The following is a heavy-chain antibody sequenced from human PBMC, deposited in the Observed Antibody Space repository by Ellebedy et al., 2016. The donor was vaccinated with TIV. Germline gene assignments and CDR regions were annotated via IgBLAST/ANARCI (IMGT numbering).Heavy chain of an antibody. J-gene: IGHJ4*02. D-gene: IGHD1-26*01. CDR1: GFTFSSYS. CDR2: SSSSGSTI. CDR3: ARAGSRSYYADY. V-gene: IGHV3-48*04. Sequence: PGGSLRLSCAASGFTFSSYSMNWVRQAPGKGLEWVSYSSSSGSTIYYADSVRGRFTISSDTAKNSVFLQMNSLRAEDTAVYYCARAGSRSYYADYWGQGALVTVSS.